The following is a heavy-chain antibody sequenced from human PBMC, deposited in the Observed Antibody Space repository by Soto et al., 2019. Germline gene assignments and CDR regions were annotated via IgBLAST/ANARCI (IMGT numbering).Heavy chain of an antibody. CDR1: GFTFTSYA. Sequence: EVQLLESGGGLVQPGGSLRLSCAASGFTFTSYAMCWVRQAPGKGLEWVSSISVSGDRTFYADSVKGRFTISRDNSRNTLHLQMNSLRAEDTAVYYCAKDWDSIIRIKPLGSWGQGTLVTVSS. CDR2: ISVSGDRT. CDR3: AKDWDSIIRIKPLGS. J-gene: IGHJ5*02. V-gene: IGHV3-23*01. D-gene: IGHD3-22*01.